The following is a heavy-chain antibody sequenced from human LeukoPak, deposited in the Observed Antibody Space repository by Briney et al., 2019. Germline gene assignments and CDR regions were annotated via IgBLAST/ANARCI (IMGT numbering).Heavy chain of an antibody. CDR2: IKQDGSEK. D-gene: IGHD3-22*01. CDR1: GFMFSNNW. J-gene: IGHJ4*02. V-gene: IGHV3-7*05. CDR3: ATSSGKAAWDY. Sequence: PGGSLRLSCAASGFMFSNNWMSWVRQAPGKGLEWVANIKQDGSEKYYVDSVKGRFTISRDNARDSLYLQMNSLRAEDTAVYYCATSSGKAAWDYWGQGALVTVSS.